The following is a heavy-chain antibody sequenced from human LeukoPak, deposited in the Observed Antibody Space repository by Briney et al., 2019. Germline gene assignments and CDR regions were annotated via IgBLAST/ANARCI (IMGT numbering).Heavy chain of an antibody. CDR3: TRGAGTSLFDY. V-gene: IGHV1-2*02. J-gene: IGHJ4*02. Sequence: EASVKVSCKPSGYTFTVNYLHWVRQAPGQGLEWVGWMNPNSGVAGYAQNFQGRVTMTRDTSISTAYMELSSLTSDDTAVYYCTRGAGTSLFDYWGQGSLVTVSS. D-gene: IGHD2-2*01. CDR1: GYTFTVNY. CDR2: MNPNSGVA.